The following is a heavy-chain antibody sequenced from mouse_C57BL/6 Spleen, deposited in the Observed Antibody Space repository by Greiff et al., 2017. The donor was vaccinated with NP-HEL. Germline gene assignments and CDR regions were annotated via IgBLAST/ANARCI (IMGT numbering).Heavy chain of an antibody. CDR1: GYTFTSYW. CDR2: IDPNSGGT. D-gene: IGHD1-1*01. Sequence: QVQLKQSGAELVKPGASVKLSCKASGYTFTSYWMHWVKQRPGRGLEWIGRIDPNSGGTKYNEQFKSKATLTVDKPSSTAYMQLSSLTSEDSAVYYCARPTSYYYGSSYSFAYWGQGTLVTVSA. J-gene: IGHJ3*01. V-gene: IGHV1-72*01. CDR3: ARPTSYYYGSSYSFAY.